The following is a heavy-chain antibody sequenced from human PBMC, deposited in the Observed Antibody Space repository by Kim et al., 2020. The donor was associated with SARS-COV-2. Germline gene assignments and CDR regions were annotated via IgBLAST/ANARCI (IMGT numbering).Heavy chain of an antibody. V-gene: IGHV3-11*01. CDR1: GFTFSDYY. CDR2: ISSSGSTI. D-gene: IGHD2-2*01. CDR3: VRGDRSGYCSGARCWQPSL. Sequence: GGSLRLSCAASGFTFSDYYMSWIRQAPGKGLEWVSYISSSGSTIYYADSVKGRFTMSRDNAKNSVYLQMNSLRAEDTAVYYSVRGDRSGYCSGARCWQPSLWGQGTLVTVSS. J-gene: IGHJ4*02.